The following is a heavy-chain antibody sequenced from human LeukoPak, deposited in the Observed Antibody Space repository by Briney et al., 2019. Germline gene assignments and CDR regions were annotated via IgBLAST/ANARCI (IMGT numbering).Heavy chain of an antibody. CDR3: ARDAVLRYFDWLLYPNFYYYYYMDV. D-gene: IGHD3-9*01. CDR2: ISGSGGST. V-gene: IGHV3-23*01. CDR1: GFTFSSYG. J-gene: IGHJ6*03. Sequence: GGTLRLSCAASGFTFSSYGMSWVRQAPGKGLEWVSAISGSGGSTYYADSVKGRFTISRDNAKNSLYLQMNSLRAEDTAVYYCARDAVLRYFDWLLYPNFYYYYYMDVWGKGTTVTISS.